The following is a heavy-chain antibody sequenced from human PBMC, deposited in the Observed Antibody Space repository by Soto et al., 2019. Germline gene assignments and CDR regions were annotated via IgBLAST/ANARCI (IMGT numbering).Heavy chain of an antibody. Sequence: ASVKVSCKVSRYTLTELSMPWVGQAPGKGLEWMGGFDPEDGETIYAQKFQGRVTMTEDTSTDTAYMELSSLRSEDTAVYYCATVVDRLYYFYYWGQGTLVTVSS. CDR2: FDPEDGET. D-gene: IGHD1-26*01. CDR1: RYTLTELS. CDR3: ATVVDRLYYFYY. J-gene: IGHJ4*02. V-gene: IGHV1-24*01.